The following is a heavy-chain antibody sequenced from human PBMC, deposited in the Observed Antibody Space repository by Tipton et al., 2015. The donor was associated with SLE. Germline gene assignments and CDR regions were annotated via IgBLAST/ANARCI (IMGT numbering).Heavy chain of an antibody. D-gene: IGHD3-10*01. J-gene: IGHJ3*02. CDR2: VSWNNDSI. V-gene: IGHV3-9*01. CDR1: GFLFNSYA. CDR3: AKDIYGSGPRNAFDI. Sequence: SLRLSCAASGFLFNSYALSGVRQAPGKGLEWVAGVSWNNDSIGYADSVKGRFTISRDNAKNSLYLQMNSLRPEDTAMYYCAKDIYGSGPRNAFDIWGQGTMVTVSS.